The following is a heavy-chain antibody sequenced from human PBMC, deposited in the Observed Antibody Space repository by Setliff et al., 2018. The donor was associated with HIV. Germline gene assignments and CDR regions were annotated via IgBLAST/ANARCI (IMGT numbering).Heavy chain of an antibody. J-gene: IGHJ2*01. V-gene: IGHV4-59*11. Sequence: PSETLSLTCTVSSGYMSGHFWTWIRQTPGEGLEWIGNIYLGETTNYNPSLKSRATISLDTSKKQFSLHLTSVTAADTAVYYCVRDLGYFDFWGRGTLVTVSS. CDR3: VRDLGYFDF. CDR2: IYLGETT. CDR1: SGYMSGHF.